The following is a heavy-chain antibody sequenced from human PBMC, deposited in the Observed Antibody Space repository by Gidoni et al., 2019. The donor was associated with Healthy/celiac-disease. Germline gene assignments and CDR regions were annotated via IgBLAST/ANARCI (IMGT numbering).Heavy chain of an antibody. Sequence: EVQLVESGGGLVQPGGSLRLSCVASGFTFSSYWMHWVRQAPGKGLVVVARRNSDGSSTNYADSVKGRFTISRDNAENTVYLQMNSLRAEDTAVYYCARGWVPGDEVVYWGQGTLVTVSS. CDR2: RNSDGSST. CDR3: ARGWVPGDEVVY. J-gene: IGHJ4*02. V-gene: IGHV3-74*01. D-gene: IGHD7-27*01. CDR1: GFTFSSYW.